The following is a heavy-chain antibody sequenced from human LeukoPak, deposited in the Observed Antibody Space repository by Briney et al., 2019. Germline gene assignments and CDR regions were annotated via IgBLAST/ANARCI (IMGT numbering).Heavy chain of an antibody. V-gene: IGHV3-21*01. D-gene: IGHD2-21*02. J-gene: IGHJ4*02. CDR2: ISSSSSYI. CDR1: GFSFSSYT. Sequence: KTGGSLRLSCAASGFSFSSYTMNWVRQAPGKGLEWVSIISSSSSYIYYADSVKGRFTISRDNAKNALYLQRNSLRVEDTAVYYCARDGRCGGDCYASWGQGTLVTVSS. CDR3: ARDGRCGGDCYAS.